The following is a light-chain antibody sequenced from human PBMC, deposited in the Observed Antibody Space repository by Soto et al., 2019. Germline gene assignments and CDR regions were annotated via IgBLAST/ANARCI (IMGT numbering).Light chain of an antibody. CDR3: QQLKSYPLT. CDR1: QGISSY. Sequence: DIQLTQSPSFLSASVGDRVTITCRASQGISSYLAWYQQKPGKAPKVLIYATSTLQSGAPSRFSGSGSGTEFTLTISSLQPEDFATYSCQQLKSYPLTFGGGTQVEIK. V-gene: IGKV1-9*01. J-gene: IGKJ4*01. CDR2: ATS.